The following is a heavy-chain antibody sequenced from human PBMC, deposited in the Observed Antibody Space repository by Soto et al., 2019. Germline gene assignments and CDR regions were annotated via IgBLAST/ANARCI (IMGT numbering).Heavy chain of an antibody. CDR1: GGSISSSNW. V-gene: IGHV4-4*02. CDR3: ARKLVGSANEWTYVTWFES. J-gene: IGHJ5*01. Sequence: QVQLQESGPGLVKPSGTLSLTCAVSGGSISSSNWWSWVRQPPGKGLEWIGEIYHTGSTNYNPSLNSRVTISVYKSKNQFSLMVNSVTASDTAVYYCARKLVGSANEWTYVTWFESLGQGTLVTVSS. D-gene: IGHD3-10*01. CDR2: IYHTGST.